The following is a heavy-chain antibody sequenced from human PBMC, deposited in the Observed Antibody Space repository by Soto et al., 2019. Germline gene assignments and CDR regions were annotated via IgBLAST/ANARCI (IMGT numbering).Heavy chain of an antibody. V-gene: IGHV4-30-4*01. CDR3: ARDPGYNYYDSSGYPIYHFDH. D-gene: IGHD3-22*01. CDR1: GGSISSGDYY. J-gene: IGHJ4*02. CDR2: IYYSGST. Sequence: QVQLQESGPGLVKPSQTLSLTCTVSGGSISSGDYYWSWIRQPPGKGLEWIGYIYYSGSTSYNPSLKRRVNITVDTSNKQFSLKLSSVAAADTAVDYCARDPGYNYYDSSGYPIYHFDHWGQGTLVTVSS.